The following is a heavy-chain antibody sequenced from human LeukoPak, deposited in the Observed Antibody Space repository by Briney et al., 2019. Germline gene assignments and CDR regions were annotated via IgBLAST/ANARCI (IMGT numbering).Heavy chain of an antibody. CDR2: ISSSSSYI. V-gene: IGHV3-21*01. J-gene: IGHJ6*02. CDR1: GFTFSSYS. Sequence: GGSLRLSCAASGFTFSSYSMNWVRQAPGKGLEWVSSISSSSSYIYYADSVKGRFTISRDNAKNSLYLQMNSLRAEDTGVYYCARSRIAVAAGYYYGMDVWGQGTTVTVSS. CDR3: ARSRIAVAAGYYYGMDV. D-gene: IGHD6-19*01.